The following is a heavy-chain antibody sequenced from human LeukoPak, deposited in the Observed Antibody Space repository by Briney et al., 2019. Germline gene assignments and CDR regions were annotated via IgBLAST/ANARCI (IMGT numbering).Heavy chain of an antibody. CDR1: GGSFSGYY. J-gene: IGHJ6*04. D-gene: IGHD3-10*01. Sequence: SETLSLTCAVYGGSFSGYYWSWIRQPPGKGLEWIGEINHSGSTNYNPSLKSRVTISVDTSKNQFSLKPSSVTAADTAVYYCARVDVTMVRGVADYYYYYGMDVWGKGTTVTVSS. CDR3: ARVDVTMVRGVADYYYYYGMDV. CDR2: INHSGST. V-gene: IGHV4-34*01.